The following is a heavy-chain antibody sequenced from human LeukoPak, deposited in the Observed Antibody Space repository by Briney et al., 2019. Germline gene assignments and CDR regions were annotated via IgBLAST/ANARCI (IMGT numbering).Heavy chain of an antibody. J-gene: IGHJ4*02. CDR3: ARGEDGYNFHRY. V-gene: IGHV3-64*01. CDR1: GFIFSSYS. CDR2: ISNYGGST. D-gene: IGHD5-24*01. Sequence: GGTLRLSCAASGFIFSSYSVHWVRQAPGKGLEYVSGISNYGGSTYYANSVKGRFTISRDNSKNTLYLQMGSLRAEDMAVYYCARGEDGYNFHRYWGQGTLVTVSS.